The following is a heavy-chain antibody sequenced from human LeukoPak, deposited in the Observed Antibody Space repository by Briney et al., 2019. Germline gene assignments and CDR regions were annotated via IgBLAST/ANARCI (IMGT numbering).Heavy chain of an antibody. CDR2: IKQDGSEK. CDR3: ARDSNSGLLDF. CDR1: GFIFGNYW. J-gene: IGHJ4*02. Sequence: PGGSLRLSCAASGFIFGNYWMSWVRQAPGKGLEWVANIKQDGSEKFYVDSVRGRFTISRDNAKNSLYLQMNSLRAEDTAVYYCARDSNSGLLDFWGQGTLVTVSS. V-gene: IGHV3-7*01. D-gene: IGHD3-10*01.